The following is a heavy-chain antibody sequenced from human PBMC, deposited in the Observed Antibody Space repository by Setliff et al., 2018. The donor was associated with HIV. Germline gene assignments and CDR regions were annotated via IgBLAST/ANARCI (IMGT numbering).Heavy chain of an antibody. Sequence: GASVKVSCKASGYTFTSYDISWVRQAPGQGLEWMGWISAYNGSTSYAQKFQGRVTMTRDTSTSTVYMELSSLRSEDTAVYYCAREGSGWYLTSYYYYGMDVWGQGTTVTVSS. V-gene: IGHV1-18*01. D-gene: IGHD6-19*01. CDR2: ISAYNGST. J-gene: IGHJ6*02. CDR3: AREGSGWYLTSYYYYGMDV. CDR1: GYTFTSYD.